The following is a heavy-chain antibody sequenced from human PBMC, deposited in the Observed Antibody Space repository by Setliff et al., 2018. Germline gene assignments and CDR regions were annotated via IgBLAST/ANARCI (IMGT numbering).Heavy chain of an antibody. D-gene: IGHD6-19*01. CDR3: VRTDYSDGRYSMDV. CDR1: GGSVSDSTYY. Sequence: PSETLSLTCTVSGGSVSDSTYYWSWVRQPPEKGLEWIGEINHSGNTNYNPSLKSRVTISVDKSTNQFSLKLNSVTAADTAVYYCVRTDYSDGRYSMDVWGKGTTVTVSS. CDR2: INHSGNT. V-gene: IGHV4-4*02. J-gene: IGHJ6*03.